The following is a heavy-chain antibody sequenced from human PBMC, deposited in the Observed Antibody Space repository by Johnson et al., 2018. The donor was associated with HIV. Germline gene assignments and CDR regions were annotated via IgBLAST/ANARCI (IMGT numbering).Heavy chain of an antibody. CDR3: ARGSPYYNVWSGYYRDDAFDI. D-gene: IGHD3-3*01. CDR1: GFTFSSYG. CDR2: ISYDGSNK. V-gene: IGHV3-30*03. Sequence: QVQLVESGGGVVQPGRSLRLSCAASGFTFSSYGMHWVRQAPGKGLEWVAVISYDGSNKYYADSVKGRFTISRDNSKNTLYLQMKSLRAEDTAVYYCARGSPYYNVWSGYYRDDAFDIWGQGTMVTVSS. J-gene: IGHJ3*02.